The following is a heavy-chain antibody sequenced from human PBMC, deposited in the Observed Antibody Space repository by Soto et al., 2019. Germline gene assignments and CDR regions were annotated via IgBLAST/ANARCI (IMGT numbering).Heavy chain of an antibody. D-gene: IGHD4-17*01. CDR2: IYYSGST. J-gene: IGHJ4*02. Sequence: SETLSLTCTVSGGSISSYYWSWIRQPPGKGLEWIGYIYYSGSTNYNPSLKSRVTISVDTSKNQFSLKLSSVTAADTAVYYCARDSTVTLLDYWGQGTLVTVSS. CDR3: ARDSTVTLLDY. V-gene: IGHV4-59*01. CDR1: GGSISSYY.